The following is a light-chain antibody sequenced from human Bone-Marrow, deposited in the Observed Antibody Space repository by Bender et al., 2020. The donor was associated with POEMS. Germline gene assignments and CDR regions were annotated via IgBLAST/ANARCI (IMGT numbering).Light chain of an antibody. V-gene: IGLV2-11*01. CDR1: SNDIGGYNY. CDR3: CSYAGDYNLV. CDR2: DVI. J-gene: IGLJ3*02. Sequence: QSVLTQPPSVSEAPRQRVIISCTGTSNDIGGYNYVSWYQQHPGKAPKLMIYDVINRPSGVSHRFSGSKSGNTASLAISGLQADDEADYYCCSYAGDYNLVFGGGTKLTVL.